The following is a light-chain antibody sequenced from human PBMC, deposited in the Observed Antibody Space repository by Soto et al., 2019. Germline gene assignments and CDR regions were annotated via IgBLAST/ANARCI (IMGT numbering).Light chain of an antibody. CDR3: YSYTSSSPFI. J-gene: IGLJ1*01. CDR2: DVS. Sequence: QSVLTQPASVSGSPGQSITISCTGTSSDVGGYNYVSWYQHHPGKAPKLMIYDVSNRPSGVSNRFSGSKSGNTASLTISGRQAEDEADYYCYSYTSSSPFIFGTGTKLTVL. V-gene: IGLV2-14*03. CDR1: SSDVGGYNY.